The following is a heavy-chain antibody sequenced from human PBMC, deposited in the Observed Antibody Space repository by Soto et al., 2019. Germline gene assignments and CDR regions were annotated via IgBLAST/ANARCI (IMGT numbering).Heavy chain of an antibody. D-gene: IGHD3-22*01. CDR2: ISSSGSTI. J-gene: IGHJ4*02. CDR3: ARPDYDSSGYYYFDY. CDR1: GFTFSDYY. Sequence: GVSLRLSWAASGFTFSDYYMSWIRQAPGKGLEWVSYISSSGSTIYYADSVKGRFTSSRDNAKNSLYLQMNSLRAEDTAVYYCARPDYDSSGYYYFDYWGQGTLVTVYS. V-gene: IGHV3-11*01.